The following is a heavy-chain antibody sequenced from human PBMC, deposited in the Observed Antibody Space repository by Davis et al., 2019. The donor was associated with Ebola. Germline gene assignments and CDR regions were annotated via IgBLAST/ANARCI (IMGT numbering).Heavy chain of an antibody. D-gene: IGHD2-2*01. V-gene: IGHV1-2*06. Sequence: AASVKASCKASGYTFTSYAMNWVRQAPGQGLEWMGRINPNSGGTNYAQKFQGRVTMTRDTSISTAYMELSRLRSDDTAVYYCARSGSVLSSNYWGQGTLVTVSS. CDR2: INPNSGGT. CDR1: GYTFTSYA. J-gene: IGHJ4*02. CDR3: ARSGSVLSSNY.